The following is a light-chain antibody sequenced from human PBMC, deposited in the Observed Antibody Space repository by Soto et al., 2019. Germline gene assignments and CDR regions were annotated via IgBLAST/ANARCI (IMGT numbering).Light chain of an antibody. V-gene: IGKV1-5*01. J-gene: IGKJ2*01. Sequence: DIEMTQSPSTLSASVGDRVSITCRASQSISSWLAWYQQKPGKAPKLLIYDASSLESGVPSRFSGSGSGTQFTLSFSSLQPDDFATYYCQQCASYPYTFGQGTNLEIK. CDR2: DAS. CDR3: QQCASYPYT. CDR1: QSISSW.